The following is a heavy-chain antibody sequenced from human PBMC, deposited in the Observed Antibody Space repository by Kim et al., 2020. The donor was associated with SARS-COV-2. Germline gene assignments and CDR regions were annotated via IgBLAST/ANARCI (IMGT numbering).Heavy chain of an antibody. V-gene: IGHV4-59*13. D-gene: IGHD1-1*01. CDR1: DGSIRSYY. J-gene: IGHJ3*02. CDR2: IHYSETT. CDR3: ARPRSTGTTLGPFDI. Sequence: SETLSLTCTVSDGSIRSYYWTWIRQPPGKGLEWLGYIHYSETTKYNPSLSRRVTISIDTSKNQFSLKLSSVTTADTAVYYCARPRSTGTTLGPFDIWGQG.